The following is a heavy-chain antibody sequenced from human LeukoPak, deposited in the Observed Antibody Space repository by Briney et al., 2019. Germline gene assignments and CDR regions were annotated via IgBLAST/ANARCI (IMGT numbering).Heavy chain of an antibody. Sequence: ASVKVSCKASGYSFTGYFMQWVRQAPGQGLEWMGWINPNGGDTNYAQKFQGRVTMTRDTSISTAYMELSRLRSDDAAVYYCARRFYYAMDVWGQGTTVTVSS. CDR3: ARRFYYAMDV. D-gene: IGHD3-16*01. CDR2: INPNGGDT. J-gene: IGHJ6*02. V-gene: IGHV1-2*02. CDR1: GYSFTGYF.